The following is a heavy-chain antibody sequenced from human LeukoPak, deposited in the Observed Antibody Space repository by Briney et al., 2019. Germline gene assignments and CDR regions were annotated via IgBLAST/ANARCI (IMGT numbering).Heavy chain of an antibody. V-gene: IGHV1-2*02. CDR1: VYTFTRYY. J-gene: IGHJ4*02. D-gene: IGHD3-22*01. CDR2: INPNSGAT. Sequence: ASVKVSCTTSVYTFTRYYMHWVRQAPGQGLEWMGWINPNSGATNYTQKFQGRITMTRDTSINTAYMELSRLRSDDTAVYFCARDPFYYDSSGEYYYNYMNYWGQGTLVTVSS. CDR3: ARDPFYYDSSGEYYYNYMNY.